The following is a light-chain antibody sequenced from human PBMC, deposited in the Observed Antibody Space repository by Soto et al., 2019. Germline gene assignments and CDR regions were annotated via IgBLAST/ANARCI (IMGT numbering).Light chain of an antibody. CDR3: AAWDDSLSGSSYV. J-gene: IGLJ1*01. CDR1: SSNIGSNY. V-gene: IGLV1-47*01. CDR2: RNN. Sequence: QSVLTQPPSASGTPGQRVTISCSGSSSNIGSNYVYWYQQLPGKAPKLLIYRNNQRPSGVPDRFSGSKSGTSASLAISGLRSEDEAYYYCAAWDDSLSGSSYVFGTGTKLTVL.